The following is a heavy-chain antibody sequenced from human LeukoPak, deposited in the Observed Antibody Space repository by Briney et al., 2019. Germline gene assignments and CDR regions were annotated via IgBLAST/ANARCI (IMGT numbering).Heavy chain of an antibody. CDR1: GFTFSSYG. Sequence: GGSLRLSCAASGFTFSSYGMHWVRQAPGKGLEWVAVISYDGSNKYYADSVKGRFTISRDNSKNTLYLQMNSLRSDDTAVYYCARVDIWTGYYNFDYWGQGSLVTVSS. CDR3: ARVDIWTGYYNFDY. J-gene: IGHJ4*02. D-gene: IGHD3-9*01. CDR2: ISYDGSNK. V-gene: IGHV3-30*03.